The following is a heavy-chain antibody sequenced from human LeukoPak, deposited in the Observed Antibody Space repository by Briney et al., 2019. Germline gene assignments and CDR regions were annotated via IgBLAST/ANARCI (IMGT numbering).Heavy chain of an antibody. D-gene: IGHD6-19*01. J-gene: IGHJ4*02. Sequence: PGGSLRLSCAASGFTFSSYAMHWVRQAPGKGLEWVAVISYDGSDKYYADSVKGRFTISRDNSKNTLSLQMNSLRAEDTAVYDCARDRGWYELGYYFDYWGQGTLVTVSS. CDR2: ISYDGSDK. V-gene: IGHV3-30-3*01. CDR3: ARDRGWYELGYYFDY. CDR1: GFTFSSYA.